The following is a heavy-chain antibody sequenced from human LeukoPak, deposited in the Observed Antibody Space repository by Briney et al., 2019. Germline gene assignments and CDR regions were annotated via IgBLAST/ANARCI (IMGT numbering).Heavy chain of an antibody. CDR1: GFTVSSNY. CDR3: ARDTHYYGSGSYYHPFDY. Sequence: GGSLRLSCAASGFTVSSNYMSWVRQAPGKGLEWVSVIYSGGSTYYADSVKGRFTISRDNSKNTLYLQMNSLRAEDTAVYYCARDTHYYGSGSYYHPFDYWGQGTLVTVSS. D-gene: IGHD3-10*01. J-gene: IGHJ4*02. CDR2: IYSGGST. V-gene: IGHV3-53*01.